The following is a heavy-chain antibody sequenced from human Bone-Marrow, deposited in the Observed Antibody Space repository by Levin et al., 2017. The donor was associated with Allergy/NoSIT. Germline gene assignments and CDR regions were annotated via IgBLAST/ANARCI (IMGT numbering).Heavy chain of an antibody. CDR1: GYTFTNFG. CDR2: INPNTGNP. V-gene: IGHV7-4-1*02. J-gene: IGHJ3*02. Sequence: GESLKISCQTSGYTFTNFGLNWVRQAPGQRLEWMGWINPNTGNPTYAQDFTGRFVFSLDTSVSTAYLQISSLKSEDTAVYFCARYCSGGDCPMGTFDIWGQGTVVTVSS. CDR3: ARYCSGGDCPMGTFDI. D-gene: IGHD2-15*01.